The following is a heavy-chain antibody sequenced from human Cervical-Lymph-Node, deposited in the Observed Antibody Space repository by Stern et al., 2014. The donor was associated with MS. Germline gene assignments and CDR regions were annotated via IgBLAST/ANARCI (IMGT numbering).Heavy chain of an antibody. CDR1: GFTFDDYA. CDR2: ISWNSGSI. CDR3: AKDTYYFGSGSETAIDY. V-gene: IGHV3-9*01. Sequence: MQLVQSGGGLVQPGRSLRLSCAASGFTFDDYAMHWVRQAPGKGLEWVSGISWNSGSIGYADSVKGRFTISRDNAKNSLYLQMNSLRAEDTALYYCAKDTYYFGSGSETAIDYWGQGTLVTVSS. J-gene: IGHJ4*02. D-gene: IGHD3-10*01.